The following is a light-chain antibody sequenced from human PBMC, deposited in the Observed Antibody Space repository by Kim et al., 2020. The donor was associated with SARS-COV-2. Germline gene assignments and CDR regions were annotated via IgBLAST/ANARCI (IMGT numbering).Light chain of an antibody. J-gene: IGKJ1*01. Sequence: DIQMAQSPSSLSASVGDRVTITCRASQGISNSLAWYRQKPGKVPMLLIYGASTLRSGVPSRFRGSGSGTDFTLTIISLQPEDAATYYCQKYNSAPWTFGQGTKVDIK. CDR2: GAS. CDR1: QGISNS. V-gene: IGKV1-27*01. CDR3: QKYNSAPWT.